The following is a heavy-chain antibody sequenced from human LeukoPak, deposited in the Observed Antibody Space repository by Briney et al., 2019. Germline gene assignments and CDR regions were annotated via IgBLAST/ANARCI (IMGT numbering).Heavy chain of an antibody. CDR1: SGSISSSNYY. CDR2: ISTIGST. V-gene: IGHV4-61*02. CDR3: ARISPVRGVQNFDY. D-gene: IGHD3-10*01. Sequence: PSETLSLTCTVSSGSISSSNYYWSWIRQPAGKGLEWIGRISTIGSTNYNPSLNSRVTISIDTSKNQFSLKLSSVTAADTAAYYCARISPVRGVQNFDYWGQGTLVTVSS. J-gene: IGHJ4*02.